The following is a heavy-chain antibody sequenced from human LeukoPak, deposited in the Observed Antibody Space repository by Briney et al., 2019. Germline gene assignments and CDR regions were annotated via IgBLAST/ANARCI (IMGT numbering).Heavy chain of an antibody. CDR2: FYSSGST. CDR3: AKGDGYNYDNWFDP. V-gene: IGHV4-59*01. D-gene: IGHD5-24*01. CDR1: GGSLVSYY. J-gene: IGHJ5*02. Sequence: SQTLSLTCTVSGGSLVSYYWSWIRQTPGEGLEWIGYFYSSGSTSYNPSLKSRVTISSDTSEKNFSLMLTSVTSADTAVYYCAKGDGYNYDNWFDPWGQGTLVSVSS.